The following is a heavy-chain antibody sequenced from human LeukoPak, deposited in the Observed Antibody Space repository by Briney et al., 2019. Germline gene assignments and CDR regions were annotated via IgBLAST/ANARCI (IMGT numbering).Heavy chain of an antibody. CDR2: IYTSRST. J-gene: IGHJ6*02. Sequence: SETLSLTCTVSDGSISSGSYYWSWIRQPAGKGLEWIGRIYTSRSTNYNPSLKSRVTISVDTSKNQFSLKLSSVAAADTAVYYCARDSVAGTRAGGYYYYGMDVWGQGTTVTVSS. CDR1: DGSISSGSYY. V-gene: IGHV4-61*02. D-gene: IGHD6-19*01. CDR3: ARDSVAGTRAGGYYYYGMDV.